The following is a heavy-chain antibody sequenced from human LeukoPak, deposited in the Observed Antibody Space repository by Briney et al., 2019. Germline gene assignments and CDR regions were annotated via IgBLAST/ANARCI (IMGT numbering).Heavy chain of an antibody. CDR3: ARDEYDFWSGYYIDY. D-gene: IGHD3-3*01. CDR1: GFIFDDYG. CDR2: ITWNGDSK. J-gene: IGHJ4*02. Sequence: GGSLRLSCSASGFIFDDYGMTWVRQAPGKGLEWVSGITWNGDSKGYADSVKGRFTISRDNAKNSLYLQMNSLRAEDTAVYYCARDEYDFWSGYYIDYWGQGTLVTVSS. V-gene: IGHV3-20*04.